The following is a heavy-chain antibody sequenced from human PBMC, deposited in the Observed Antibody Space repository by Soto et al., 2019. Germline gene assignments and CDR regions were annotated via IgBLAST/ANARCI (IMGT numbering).Heavy chain of an antibody. CDR1: GGSISSGGYY. D-gene: IGHD3-22*01. V-gene: IGHV4-31*03. CDR2: IYYSGST. J-gene: IGHJ6*02. Sequence: NPSETLSLTCTVSGGSISSGGYYWSWIRQHPGKGLEWIGYIYYSGSTYYNPSPKSRVTISVDTSKNQFSLKLSSVTAADTAVYYCASGQTYYYDSSGNQYYYYYYGMDVWGQGTTVTVSS. CDR3: ASGQTYYYDSSGNQYYYYYYGMDV.